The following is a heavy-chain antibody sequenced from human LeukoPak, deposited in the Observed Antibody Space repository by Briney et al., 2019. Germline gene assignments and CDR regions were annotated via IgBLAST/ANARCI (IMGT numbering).Heavy chain of an antibody. CDR2: IYYSGST. D-gene: IGHD4-17*01. CDR3: ASPNDYGDYAGFDY. J-gene: IGHJ4*02. V-gene: IGHV4-59*12. CDR1: GGSISSYY. Sequence: SETLSLTCTVSGGSISSYYWSWIRQPPGKGLEWIGYIYYSGSTNYNPSLKSRVTISVDTSKNQFSLKLSSVTAADTAVYYCASPNDYGDYAGFDYWGQGTLVTVSS.